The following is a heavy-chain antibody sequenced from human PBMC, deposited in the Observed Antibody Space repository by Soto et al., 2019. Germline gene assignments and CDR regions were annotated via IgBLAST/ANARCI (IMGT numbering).Heavy chain of an antibody. CDR1: GGSISSGGYY. Sequence: PSETLSLTCTVSGGSISSGGYYWSWIRQHPGKGLEWIGYIYYSGSTYYNPSLKSRVTISVDTSKNQFSLKLSSVTAADTAVYYCIRGVAPGEFDDWGQGTLVTVSS. CDR2: IYYSGST. J-gene: IGHJ4*02. V-gene: IGHV4-31*03. CDR3: IRGVAPGEFDD. D-gene: IGHD2-15*01.